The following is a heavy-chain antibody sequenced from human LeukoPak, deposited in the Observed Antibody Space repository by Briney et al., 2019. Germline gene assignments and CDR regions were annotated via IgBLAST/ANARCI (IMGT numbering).Heavy chain of an antibody. Sequence: SETLSLTCTVSGGSISNYFWRWIRQPPGKGLEWIGYIYYSGRTNYNPPLKSRVPISVDTSKNQFSLRLSSVTAADTAVYYCARRRDCGGDCYPFDYWGQGTLVTVSS. CDR2: IYYSGRT. V-gene: IGHV4-59*08. D-gene: IGHD2-21*02. J-gene: IGHJ4*02. CDR1: GGSISNYF. CDR3: ARRRDCGGDCYPFDY.